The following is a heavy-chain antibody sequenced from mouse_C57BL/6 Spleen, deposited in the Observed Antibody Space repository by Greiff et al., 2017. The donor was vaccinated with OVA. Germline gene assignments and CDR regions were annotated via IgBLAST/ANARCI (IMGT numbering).Heavy chain of an antibody. Sequence: EVQLQQSGPELVKPGASVKIPCKASGYTFTDYNMAWVKQSHGKSLEWIGDINPNNGGTIYNQKFKGKATLTVDKSSSTAYMELRSLTSEDTAVYYCARLGYNGSSAFAYWGQGTLVTVSA. CDR2: INPNNGGT. D-gene: IGHD1-1*01. J-gene: IGHJ3*01. V-gene: IGHV1-18*01. CDR1: GYTFTDYN. CDR3: ARLGYNGSSAFAY.